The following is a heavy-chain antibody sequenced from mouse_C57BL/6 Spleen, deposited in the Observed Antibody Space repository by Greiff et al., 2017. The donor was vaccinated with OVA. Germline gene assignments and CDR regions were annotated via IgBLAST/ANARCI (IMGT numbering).Heavy chain of an antibody. V-gene: IGHV1-55*01. D-gene: IGHD2-5*01. J-gene: IGHJ2*01. CDR2: IYPGSGST. CDR1: GYTFTSYW. Sequence: VQLQQPGAELVKPGASVKMSCKASGYTFTSYWITWVKQRPGQGLEWIGDIYPGSGSTNYNEKFKSKATLTVDTSSSTAYMQLSSLTSEDSAVYYCAREYSNCVQHFDYWGQGTTLTVSS. CDR3: AREYSNCVQHFDY.